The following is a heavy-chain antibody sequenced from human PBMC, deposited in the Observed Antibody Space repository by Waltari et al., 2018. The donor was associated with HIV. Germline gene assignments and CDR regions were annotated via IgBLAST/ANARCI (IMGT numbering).Heavy chain of an antibody. J-gene: IGHJ6*02. Sequence: QVQLVQSGAEVKKPGASVKVSCKVSGSTLPELSMHWVRQAPGKGLEWMGNFDPEDDETIYAQKFQGRITMTEDTSSDTAYMELSSLTSGDTAVYYCATDFSGMVRAYSYYSLDVWGQGTTVTVSS. D-gene: IGHD3-10*01. V-gene: IGHV1-24*01. CDR3: ATDFSGMVRAYSYYSLDV. CDR1: GSTLPELS. CDR2: FDPEDDET.